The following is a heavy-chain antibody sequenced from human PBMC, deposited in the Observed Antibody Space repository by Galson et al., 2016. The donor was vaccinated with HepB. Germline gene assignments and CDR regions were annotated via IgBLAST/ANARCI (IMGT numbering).Heavy chain of an antibody. D-gene: IGHD6-13*01. J-gene: IGHJ4*02. V-gene: IGHV5-51*01. CDR3: ARRAAGQQDFDY. CDR2: IYPYESHT. Sequence: QSGAEVTKPGESLKISCKGSGYNFSTYWIAWVRQMPGKGLEWMGIIYPYESHTRYSPSFQGQVIISADKSITTAYLQWSSLRASDTAMYYCARRAAGQQDFDYWGQGTLVTVPS. CDR1: GYNFSTYW.